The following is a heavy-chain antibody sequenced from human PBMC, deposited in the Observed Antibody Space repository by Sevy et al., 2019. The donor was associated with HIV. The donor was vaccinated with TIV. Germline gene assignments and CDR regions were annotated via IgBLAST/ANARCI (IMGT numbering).Heavy chain of an antibody. CDR1: GFTVSSNY. CDR2: IYSGGST. Sequence: GGSLRLSFAASGFTVSSNYMSWVRQAPGKGLEWVSVIYSGGSTYYADSVKGRFTISRDNSKNTLYLQMNSLRAEDTAVYYCAKGGNSLTGYFDYWGQGTLVTVSS. J-gene: IGHJ4*02. CDR3: AKGGNSLTGYFDY. V-gene: IGHV3-53*01. D-gene: IGHD2-21*02.